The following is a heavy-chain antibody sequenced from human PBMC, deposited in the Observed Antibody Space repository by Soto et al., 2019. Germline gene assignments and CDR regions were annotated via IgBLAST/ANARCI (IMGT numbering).Heavy chain of an antibody. CDR1: GYTFTSYG. J-gene: IGHJ6*02. V-gene: IGHV1-18*01. D-gene: IGHD3-3*01. CDR3: ARDRKLYDFWSGYLYYYYYGMDV. CDR2: ISAYNGNT. Sequence: ASVKLSCKASGYTFTSYGISWVRQAPGQGLEWMGWISAYNGNTNYAQKFQGRVTMTRNTSISTAYMELSSLRSEDTAVYYCARDRKLYDFWSGYLYYYYYGMDVWGQGTTVTVSS.